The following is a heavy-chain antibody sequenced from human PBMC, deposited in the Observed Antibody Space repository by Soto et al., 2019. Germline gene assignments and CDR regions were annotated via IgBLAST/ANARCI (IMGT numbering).Heavy chain of an antibody. CDR2: ISGRGGST. CDR3: AKANMTLVVIRLDS. V-gene: IGHV3-23*01. Sequence: GGSLRLSCAASGFTFSNYAMNWVRQAPGKGLEWVSTISGRGGSTYYADSVKGRFTISRDNSKNILYLQMNSLRAEDTAVYYCAKANMTLVVIRLDSWGQGTLLTVSS. D-gene: IGHD3-22*01. J-gene: IGHJ4*02. CDR1: GFTFSNYA.